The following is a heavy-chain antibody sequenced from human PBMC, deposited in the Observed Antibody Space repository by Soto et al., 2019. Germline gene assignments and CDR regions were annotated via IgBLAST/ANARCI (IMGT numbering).Heavy chain of an antibody. V-gene: IGHV1-18*01. J-gene: IGHJ6*02. Sequence: QVQLVQSGAEVKKPGASVKVSCKASGYTFTSYGSSWVRQAPGQGLEWMGWISAYNGNTNYAQKLQGRVTMTTDTSTSTAYMELRSLRSDDTAVYYCARVITGTTFYYYYGMDVWGQGTTVTVSS. D-gene: IGHD1-7*01. CDR1: GYTFTSYG. CDR3: ARVITGTTFYYYYGMDV. CDR2: ISAYNGNT.